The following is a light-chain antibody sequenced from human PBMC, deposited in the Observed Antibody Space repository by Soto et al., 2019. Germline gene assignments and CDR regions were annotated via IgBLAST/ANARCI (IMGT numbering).Light chain of an antibody. CDR1: QSISNR. J-gene: IGKJ1*01. CDR3: QQYNSYS. CDR2: HAS. V-gene: IGKV1-5*01. Sequence: EIQMTQSASNLHASVGDRVTIXCRASQSISNRLAWYQQKPGTAPKVLIYHASNLQSGVPSRFSGSVSGTECTLTISSLQPDDFATDYCQQYNSYSVGQGTKVDIK.